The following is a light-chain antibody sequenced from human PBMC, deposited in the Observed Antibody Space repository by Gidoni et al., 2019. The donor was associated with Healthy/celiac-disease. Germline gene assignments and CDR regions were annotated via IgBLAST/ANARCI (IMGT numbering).Light chain of an antibody. CDR1: QSVSSY. CDR3: QQRSNWPPSLT. CDR2: DAS. Sequence: EIVLTQSPATLSLSPGERATLSCRASQSVSSYLAWYQQKPVQAPRLLIYDASNRATGIPARFGCSGSGTDFTLTISSLEHEYFAVYYCQQRSNWPPSLTFGGGPKVEIK. V-gene: IGKV3-11*01. J-gene: IGKJ4*01.